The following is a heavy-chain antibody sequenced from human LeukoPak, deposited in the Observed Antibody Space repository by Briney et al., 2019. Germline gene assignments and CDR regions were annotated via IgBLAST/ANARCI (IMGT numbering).Heavy chain of an antibody. CDR1: GFPFSSYS. D-gene: IGHD1-1*01. V-gene: IGHV3-48*01. CDR2: ITSYSRTI. J-gene: IGHJ4*02. Sequence: GGSLSLSCAASGFPFSSYSMHWVRQAPGRGLEWVSYITSYSRTIYYADSVKARFTISRDNAENSLYLQMNSLRADDTAVYYCARDHRYGGLFDYWGQGTLVTVSS. CDR3: ARDHRYGGLFDY.